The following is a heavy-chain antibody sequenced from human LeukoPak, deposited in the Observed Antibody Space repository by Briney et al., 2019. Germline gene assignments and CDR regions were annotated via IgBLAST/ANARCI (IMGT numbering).Heavy chain of an antibody. CDR3: ANGVPDIVVVPAAEAQFDY. J-gene: IGHJ4*02. CDR2: ISYDGSNK. Sequence: PGRSLRLSCAASGFTFSSYGMHWVRQAPGKGLEWVAVISYDGSNKYYADSVKGRFTISRDNSKNTLYLQMNSLRAEDTAVYYCANGVPDIVVVPAAEAQFDYWGQGTLVTVPS. CDR1: GFTFSSYG. D-gene: IGHD2-2*01. V-gene: IGHV3-30*18.